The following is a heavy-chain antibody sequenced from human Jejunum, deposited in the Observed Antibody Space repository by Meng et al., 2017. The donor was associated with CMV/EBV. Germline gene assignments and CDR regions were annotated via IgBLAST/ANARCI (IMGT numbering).Heavy chain of an antibody. Sequence: VQMEKAGPGLVKPSEALSLIGTVSGGTIHNYYWSWIRQSAGKGLEWIGRFYSSDTYNYHPSLNSRVTMSLDTSKNQFSLNLRSVTAADTAIYYCARGPGASTREGFDYWGLGTLVTVSS. CDR3: ARGPGASTREGFDY. CDR1: GGTIHNYY. D-gene: IGHD1-26*01. CDR2: FYSSDTY. J-gene: IGHJ4*02. V-gene: IGHV4-4*07.